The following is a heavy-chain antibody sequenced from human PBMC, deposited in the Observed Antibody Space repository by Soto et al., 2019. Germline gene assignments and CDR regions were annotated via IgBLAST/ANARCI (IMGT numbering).Heavy chain of an antibody. D-gene: IGHD6-13*01. Sequence: QITLKESGPTLVKPTQTLTLTCTFSGFSFTTDGMGVGWIRQPPGKALEWLALIYWDDAKRYSPSLKSRPTIXXDASRNQVVLTLTNMDPADTATYYCAHLYEAASGTRYDFDYWGQGTLVTVSS. CDR1: GFSFTTDGMG. CDR2: IYWDDAK. V-gene: IGHV2-5*02. J-gene: IGHJ4*02. CDR3: AHLYEAASGTRYDFDY.